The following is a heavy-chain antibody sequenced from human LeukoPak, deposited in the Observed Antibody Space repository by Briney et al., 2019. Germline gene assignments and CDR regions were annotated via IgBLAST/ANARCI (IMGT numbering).Heavy chain of an antibody. V-gene: IGHV3-33*01. Sequence: PGGSLRLSCAASGFTFSSYGMHWVRQAPGKGLEWVAVIWYDGSNKYYADSVKGRFTISRDNSKNTLYLQMNSLRAEDTAVYYCARENVGATTYYWGQGTLVTVSS. D-gene: IGHD1-26*01. CDR2: IWYDGSNK. J-gene: IGHJ4*02. CDR1: GFTFSSYG. CDR3: ARENVGATTYY.